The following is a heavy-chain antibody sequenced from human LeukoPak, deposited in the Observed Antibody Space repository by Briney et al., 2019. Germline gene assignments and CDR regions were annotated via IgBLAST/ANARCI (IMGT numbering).Heavy chain of an antibody. V-gene: IGHV1-69*04. CDR2: IIPILGIA. CDR3: ARSRIVGSAGPFDY. Sequence: ASVKVSCKASGGTFSSYAISWVRQAPGQGLEWMGRIIPILGIANYAQKFQGRVTITADKSTSTAYMELSSLRSEDTAVYYCARSRIVGSAGPFDYWGQGTLVTVSS. J-gene: IGHJ4*02. CDR1: GGTFSSYA. D-gene: IGHD1-26*01.